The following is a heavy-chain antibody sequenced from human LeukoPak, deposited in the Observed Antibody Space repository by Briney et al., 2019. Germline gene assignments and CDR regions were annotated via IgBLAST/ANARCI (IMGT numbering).Heavy chain of an antibody. CDR2: INPDGSTT. CDR3: AKDRYNDYEGGWFDP. D-gene: IGHD5-12*01. Sequence: GGSLRLSCAASGFTFSNYWMHWVRQAPGRGLVWVSRINPDGSTTTHADSVKGRFTISRDNAKNTLYLQMNSLRAEDTAVYYCAKDRYNDYEGGWFDPWGQGTLVTVSS. V-gene: IGHV3-74*01. J-gene: IGHJ5*02. CDR1: GFTFSNYW.